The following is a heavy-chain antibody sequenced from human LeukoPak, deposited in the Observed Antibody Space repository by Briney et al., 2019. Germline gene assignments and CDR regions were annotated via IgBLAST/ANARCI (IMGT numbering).Heavy chain of an antibody. CDR2: IYYSGST. J-gene: IGHJ6*02. CDR3: ARGEYYGSGSYLMDV. Sequence: SETLSLTCTVSGGSISSYYWSWIRQPPGKGLEWIGYIYYSGSTNYNPSLKSRVTISVDTSKNQFSLKLSSVTAADTAVYYCARGEYYGSGSYLMDVWGQGTTVTVSS. V-gene: IGHV4-59*01. CDR1: GGSISSYY. D-gene: IGHD3-10*01.